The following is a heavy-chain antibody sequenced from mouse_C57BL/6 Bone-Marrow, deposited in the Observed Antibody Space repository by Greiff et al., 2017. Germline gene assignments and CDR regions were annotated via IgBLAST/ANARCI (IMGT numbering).Heavy chain of an antibody. Sequence: QVQLQQPGAELVMPGASVKLSCKASGYTFTSYWMHWVKQRPGQGLEWIGEIDPSDSYTNYNQKFKGKSTLTVDKSSSTAYMQLSSLTSEDSAVYYCARKGLYYDGSSGAFDVWGTGTTVTVSS. CDR3: ARKGLYYDGSSGAFDV. D-gene: IGHD1-1*01. CDR1: GYTFTSYW. J-gene: IGHJ1*03. CDR2: IDPSDSYT. V-gene: IGHV1-69*01.